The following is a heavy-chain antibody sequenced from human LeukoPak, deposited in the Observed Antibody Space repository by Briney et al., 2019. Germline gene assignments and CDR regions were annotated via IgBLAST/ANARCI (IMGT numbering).Heavy chain of an antibody. J-gene: IGHJ6*02. V-gene: IGHV4-59*02. D-gene: IGHD6-13*01. CDR3: VRDSRYGSGWFEDGLDF. CDR2: INDRGST. Sequence: SEILSLTCTVSGDSVRSYYWSWIRQPPGQGLEWLGHINDRGSTNDNPSLQGRVTISIDTSKNQFSLKVNSVTAADTAVYYCVRDSRYGSGWFEDGLDFWGQGTTVTVSS. CDR1: GDSVRSYY.